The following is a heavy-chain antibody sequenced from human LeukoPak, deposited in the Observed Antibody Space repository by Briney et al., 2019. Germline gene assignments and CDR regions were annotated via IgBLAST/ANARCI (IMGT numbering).Heavy chain of an antibody. J-gene: IGHJ4*02. CDR1: GFTFSSYA. Sequence: PGGSLRLSCAASGFTFSSYAMHWDRQAPGKGLEYVSSISSNGGSTYYANSVKGRFTISRDNSKNTLYLQMGSLRAEDMAVYYCARGLTASNGYSDYFDYWGQGTLVTVSS. CDR3: ARGLTASNGYSDYFDY. D-gene: IGHD3-22*01. CDR2: ISSNGGST. V-gene: IGHV3-64*01.